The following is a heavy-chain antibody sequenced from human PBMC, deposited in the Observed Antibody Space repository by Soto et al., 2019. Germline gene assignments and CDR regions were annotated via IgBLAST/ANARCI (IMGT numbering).Heavy chain of an antibody. Sequence: QVQLVQSGAEVKEPGASVKVSCKSSGYTFSSYDINWVRQATGQGLEWMGSMSPNSGNTLYAQKFQGRVTMTGSTSISTAYMELSRLRSDDTAVYYCARAHNSGDVDYWGQGTLVIVSS. CDR2: MSPNSGNT. D-gene: IGHD4-17*01. V-gene: IGHV1-8*01. J-gene: IGHJ4*02. CDR1: GYTFSSYD. CDR3: ARAHNSGDVDY.